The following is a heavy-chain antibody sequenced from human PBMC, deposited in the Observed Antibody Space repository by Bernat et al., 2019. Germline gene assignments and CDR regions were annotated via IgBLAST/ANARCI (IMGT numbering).Heavy chain of an antibody. V-gene: IGHV3-30-3*01. CDR1: GFTFSTYA. CDR3: ARGTSTSAPYMDV. J-gene: IGHJ6*03. Sequence: QVQLVESGGGVVQPGRSLRLSCTASGFTFSTYAMHWVRQAPGKGLEWVAVISYDGIDKYYADPVKGRFTSSRDNSKNTLFLQRNSLRPEDTAVYYCARGTSTSAPYMDVWGKGTTVTVSS. CDR2: ISYDGIDK.